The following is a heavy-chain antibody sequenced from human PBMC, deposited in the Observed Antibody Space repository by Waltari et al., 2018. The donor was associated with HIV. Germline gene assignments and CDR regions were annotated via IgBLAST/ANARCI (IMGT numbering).Heavy chain of an antibody. CDR3: ARSRSGGLAPRFDY. Sequence: QVQLVQSGAEVKELGTSVRVSCKASGYTFIGYDIHWVRQAAGQGLEWMGWMNPNSGHTGYEQSFQGRVIMTRNISIDTAYMELTSLKFEDTAVYFCARSRSGGLAPRFDYWGQGALVTVSS. J-gene: IGHJ4*02. CDR1: GYTFIGYD. D-gene: IGHD3-3*02. CDR2: MNPNSGHT. V-gene: IGHV1-8*01.